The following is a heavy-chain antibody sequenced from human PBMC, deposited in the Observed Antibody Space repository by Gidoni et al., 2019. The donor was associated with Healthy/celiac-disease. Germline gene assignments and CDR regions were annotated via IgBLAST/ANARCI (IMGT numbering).Heavy chain of an antibody. CDR1: GYSFTSYW. J-gene: IGHJ4*02. Sequence: VQLVQSGAEVNKPGESLKLSCKVSGYSFTSYWIGWVRQMPGKGLEWMGIIYPGDSETRYSPAFQGQVTTSADKSISTAYLQWSSLKDSDNDMYYCERNGHPYLSFDYWGQGTLVTVSS. CDR2: IYPGDSET. V-gene: IGHV5-51*01. CDR3: ERNGHPYLSFDY.